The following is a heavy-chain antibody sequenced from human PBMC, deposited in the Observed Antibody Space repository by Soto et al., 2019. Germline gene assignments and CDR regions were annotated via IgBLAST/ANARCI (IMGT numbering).Heavy chain of an antibody. V-gene: IGHV1-18*04. CDR2: GNT. J-gene: IGHJ2*01. CDR1: GYSFTNNA. D-gene: IGHD1-1*01. Sequence: QVQLVQSGAEVKKPGASVKVSCKASGYSFTNNAISWVRQAPGQGLEWMGGNTNHAPKLQGRVTMTTDTSTSTAYMELRSLRSDDTAVYYWARVSARTGTGGKYWYFYLWGRGTLVTVSS. CDR3: ARVSARTGTGGKYWYFYL.